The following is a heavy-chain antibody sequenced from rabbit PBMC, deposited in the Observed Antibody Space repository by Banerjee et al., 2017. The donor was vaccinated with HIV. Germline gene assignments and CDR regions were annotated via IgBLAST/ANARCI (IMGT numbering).Heavy chain of an antibody. CDR2: INTGGSA. CDR1: GFDISSYNM. V-gene: IGHV1S45*01. Sequence: QQQLEESGGGLVQPEGSLTLTCKASGFDISSYNMQWVRQSPGKGLESIGFINTGGSAYYASRAKGRFTISKTSSTTVTLQMTSLTAADTATYFCARGLTAGYAGYGYAFDPWGQGALVTVS. D-gene: IGHD7-1*01. CDR3: ARGLTAGYAGYGYAFDP. J-gene: IGHJ2*01.